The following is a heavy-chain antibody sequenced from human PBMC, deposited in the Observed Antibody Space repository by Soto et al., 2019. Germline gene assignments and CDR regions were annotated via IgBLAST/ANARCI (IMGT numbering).Heavy chain of an antibody. D-gene: IGHD6-13*01. CDR2: IYHSGST. Sequence: QVQLQESGPGLVKPSGTLSLTCAVSGGSISSSNWWSWVRQPPGKGLEWIGEIYHSGSTNYNPSLKSRVTISVDKSKNQFSLKLSSVTAADTAVYYCARWGLGQQLVRGYYYYYGMDVWGQGTTVTVSS. J-gene: IGHJ6*02. CDR1: GGSISSSNW. CDR3: ARWGLGQQLVRGYYYYYGMDV. V-gene: IGHV4-4*02.